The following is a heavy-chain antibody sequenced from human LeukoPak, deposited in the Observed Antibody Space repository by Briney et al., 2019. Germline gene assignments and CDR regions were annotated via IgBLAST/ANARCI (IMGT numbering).Heavy chain of an antibody. D-gene: IGHD3-10*01. CDR3: ARDRWFGADYYGMDV. Sequence: PGGSLRLSCAASGFTFGSYWMSWVRQAPGKGLEWVANIKQDGSEKYYVDSVKGRFTISRDNAKNSLYLQMNSLGAEDTAVYYCARDRWFGADYYGMDVWGQGTTVTVSS. CDR1: GFTFGSYW. CDR2: IKQDGSEK. J-gene: IGHJ6*02. V-gene: IGHV3-7*01.